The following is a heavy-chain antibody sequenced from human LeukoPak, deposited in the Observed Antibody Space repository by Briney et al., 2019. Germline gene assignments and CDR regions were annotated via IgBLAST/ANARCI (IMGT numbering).Heavy chain of an antibody. CDR3: ARGHYYDSSGTYGMDV. J-gene: IGHJ6*02. V-gene: IGHV4-59*01. Sequence: SETLSLTCTVSGGSISGYYWSWIRQSPGKGLEWIAYMCDSGNIDYNASLKSRVTISADTPKNQFSLKLSSVTAADTAVYYCARGHYYDSSGTYGMDVWGQGTTVIVSS. D-gene: IGHD3-22*01. CDR1: GGSISGYY. CDR2: MCDSGNI.